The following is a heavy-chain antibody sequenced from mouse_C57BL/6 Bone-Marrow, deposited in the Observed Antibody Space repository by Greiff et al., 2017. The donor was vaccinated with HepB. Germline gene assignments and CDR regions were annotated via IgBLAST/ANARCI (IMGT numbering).Heavy chain of an antibody. CDR3: ARHYGSSYVDFDV. CDR1: GYTFTSYW. J-gene: IGHJ1*03. D-gene: IGHD1-1*01. V-gene: IGHV1-72*01. CDR2: IDPNSGGT. Sequence: VQLQESGAELVKPGASVKLSCKASGYTFTSYWMHWVKQRPGRGLEWIGRIDPNSGGTKYNEKFKSKATLTVDKPSSTAYMQLSSLTSEDSAVYYCARHYGSSYVDFDVWGTGTTVTVSS.